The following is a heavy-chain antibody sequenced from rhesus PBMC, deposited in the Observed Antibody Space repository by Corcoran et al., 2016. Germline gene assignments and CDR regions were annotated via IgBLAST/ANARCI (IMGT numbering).Heavy chain of an antibody. CDR1: GGSISSNY. D-gene: IGHD1-44*01. J-gene: IGHJ4*01. CDR2: ISGRGGSA. CDR3: ARVGKIDY. V-gene: IGHV4-173*01. Sequence: QLQLQESGPGLVKPSETLSLTCAVSGGSISSNYWSWIRQPPGKGLEWIGRISGRGGSANYNPSLKSRVTISTDTSKNQFSLTRRSLTAADTAVYYCARVGKIDYWGQGVLVTVSS.